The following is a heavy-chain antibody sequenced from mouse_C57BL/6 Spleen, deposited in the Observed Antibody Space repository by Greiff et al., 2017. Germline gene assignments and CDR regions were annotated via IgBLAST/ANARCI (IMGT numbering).Heavy chain of an antibody. V-gene: IGHV3-6*01. D-gene: IGHD1-1*01. Sequence: EVQLQESGPGLVKPSQSLSLTCSVTGYSITSGYYWNWIRQFPGNKLEWMGYISYDGSNNYNPSLKNRISITRDTSKNQFFLKLNSVTTEDTATYYCARETYYGSSYFYFDYWGQGTTLTVSS. CDR3: ARETYYGSSYFYFDY. CDR1: GYSITSGYY. J-gene: IGHJ2*01. CDR2: ISYDGSN.